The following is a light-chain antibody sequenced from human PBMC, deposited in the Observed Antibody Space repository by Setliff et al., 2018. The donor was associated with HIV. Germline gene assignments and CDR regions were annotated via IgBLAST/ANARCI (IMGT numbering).Light chain of an antibody. Sequence: QSVLTQPASVSRSPGQSITTSCTGTSSDVGAYNFVSWYQQHPGKAPKLMIYDVSKRPSGVSNRFSGSKSGNTASLTISGLQAEDEAVYYCSSYTTSRSWVFGGGTKVTVL. V-gene: IGLV2-14*01. CDR3: SSYTTSRSWV. J-gene: IGLJ3*02. CDR2: DVS. CDR1: SSDVGAYNF.